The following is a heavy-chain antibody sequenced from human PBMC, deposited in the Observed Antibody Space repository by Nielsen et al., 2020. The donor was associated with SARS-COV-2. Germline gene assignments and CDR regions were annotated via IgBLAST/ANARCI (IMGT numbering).Heavy chain of an antibody. CDR3: ATLGDWNYLNYYYYYYMDV. V-gene: IGHV1-69*13. Sequence: SVKVSCKASGGTFSSYAISWVRQAPGQGLEWMGGIILIFGTANYAQKFQGRVTITADESTSTAYMELSSLRSEDTAVYYCATLGDWNYLNYYYYYYMDVWGKGTTVTVSS. J-gene: IGHJ6*03. CDR2: IILIFGTA. D-gene: IGHD1-7*01. CDR1: GGTFSSYA.